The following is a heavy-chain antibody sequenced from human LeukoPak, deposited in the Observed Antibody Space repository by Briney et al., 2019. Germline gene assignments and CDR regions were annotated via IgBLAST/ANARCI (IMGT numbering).Heavy chain of an antibody. Sequence: GGSLRLSCAASGFTVSSNYMSWVRQAPGKGLEWVSVIYSGGSTYYADSVKGRFTISRHNSKNTLYLQMNSLRAEATAVYYCGRAKALVGAAGRMVGAFDIRGEGTMVSVSS. D-gene: IGHD6-13*01. CDR2: IYSGGST. J-gene: IGHJ3*02. CDR3: GRAKALVGAAGRMVGAFDI. V-gene: IGHV3-53*04. CDR1: GFTVSSNY.